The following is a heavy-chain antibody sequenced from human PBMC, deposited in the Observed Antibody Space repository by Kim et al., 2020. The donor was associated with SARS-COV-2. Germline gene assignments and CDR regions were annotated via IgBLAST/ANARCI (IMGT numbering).Heavy chain of an antibody. CDR3: VREVVALNWIDP. Sequence: SETLSLTCTVSGSSISSGDYFWTWIRQPPGKGLEWIGHIYDSGRINYNPSLQSRVTISVDTSKNQFSLNLTSVTAADTAVYYCVREVVALNWIDPWGQGTLVTVSS. J-gene: IGHJ5*02. D-gene: IGHD2-15*01. CDR1: GSSISSGDYF. CDR2: IYDSGRI. V-gene: IGHV4-30-4*01.